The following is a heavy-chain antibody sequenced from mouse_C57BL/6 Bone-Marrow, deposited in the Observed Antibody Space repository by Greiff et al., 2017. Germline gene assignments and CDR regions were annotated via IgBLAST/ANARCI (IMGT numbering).Heavy chain of an antibody. CDR2: IAPETGGT. J-gene: IGHJ2*01. CDR1: GYTFTDYE. CDR3: TVTTVVADY. Sequence: QVQLQPSGAELVRPGASVTLSCKASGYTFTDYEMHWVKQTPVHGLEWIGAIAPETGGTAYNQKFKGKAILTADKSSSTAYMELRSLTSEDSAVYYCTVTTVVADYWGQGTTLTVSS. V-gene: IGHV1-15*01. D-gene: IGHD1-1*01.